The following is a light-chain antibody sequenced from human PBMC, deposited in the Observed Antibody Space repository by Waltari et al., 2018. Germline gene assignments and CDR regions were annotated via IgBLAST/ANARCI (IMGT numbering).Light chain of an antibody. CDR1: ESVATW. Sequence: DVHMTQSPPAVSASVGDTVTMTCRASESVATWLAWYHQQSGGVPRLLMYRTSTLERGVPSRFSGSGAGTEFTLTINNRQPEDTGTYFCLQYNAYRTFGPGTNVEV. J-gene: IGKJ1*01. CDR3: LQYNAYRT. V-gene: IGKV1-5*03. CDR2: RTS.